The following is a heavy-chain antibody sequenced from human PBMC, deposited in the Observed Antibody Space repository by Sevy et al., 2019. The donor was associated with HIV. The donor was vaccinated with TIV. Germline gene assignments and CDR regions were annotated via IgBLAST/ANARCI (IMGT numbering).Heavy chain of an antibody. Sequence: ASVKVSCKVSGYTLTPVSMHWARQAPGEGLEWMGSFDHEDGETIYAQKFQGRVTMTAATFTDTAYMELNRLRSEDMAVYFWATKKDYNYISCCPFDHWYQGTLFTFSS. CDR2: FDHEDGET. V-gene: IGHV1-24*01. D-gene: IGHD3-22*01. J-gene: IGHJ4*02. CDR3: ATKKDYNYISCCPFDH. CDR1: GYTLTPVS.